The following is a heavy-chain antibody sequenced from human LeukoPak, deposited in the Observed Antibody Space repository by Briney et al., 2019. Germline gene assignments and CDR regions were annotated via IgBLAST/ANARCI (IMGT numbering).Heavy chain of an antibody. D-gene: IGHD5/OR15-5a*01. J-gene: IGHJ4*02. V-gene: IGHV3-66*01. Sequence: PGGSLRLSCAATGFSVSSHYMAWVRQGPGRGLEWGSVFYTGGGTTYADSVKGRFTISRDNFKTTVYLQMNSLRAEDTAVYFCARDLYDWGQGTLVTVSS. CDR1: GFSVSSHY. CDR2: FYTGGGT. CDR3: ARDLYD.